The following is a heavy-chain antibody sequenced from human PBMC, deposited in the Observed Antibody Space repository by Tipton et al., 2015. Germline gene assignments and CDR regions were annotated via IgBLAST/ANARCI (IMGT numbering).Heavy chain of an antibody. CDR1: GGSISGNY. J-gene: IGHJ4*02. Sequence: TLSLTCTVSGGSISGNYWTWIRQPPGKGLEWIGYIYSSGSTNYNPSLKSRVTISVDTSKTQFSLKMRSVTATDTAVYYCARARGRHGGLFDSWGQGTLVTVSS. V-gene: IGHV4-59*07. D-gene: IGHD4-23*01. CDR3: ARARGRHGGLFDS. CDR2: IYSSGST.